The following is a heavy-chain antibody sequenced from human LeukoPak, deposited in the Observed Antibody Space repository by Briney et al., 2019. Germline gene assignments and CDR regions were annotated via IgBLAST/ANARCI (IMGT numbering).Heavy chain of an antibody. Sequence: SETLSLTCAVYGGSFSGYYWSWIRQPPGKGLEWIGEINHSGSTNYNPPLKSRVTISVDTSKNQFSLKLNSVTAADTAVYYCARGRVGSTRWIRDNWGQGTLVTVSS. D-gene: IGHD2-2*01. CDR3: ARGRVGSTRWIRDN. CDR1: GGSFSGYY. V-gene: IGHV4-34*01. CDR2: INHSGST. J-gene: IGHJ4*02.